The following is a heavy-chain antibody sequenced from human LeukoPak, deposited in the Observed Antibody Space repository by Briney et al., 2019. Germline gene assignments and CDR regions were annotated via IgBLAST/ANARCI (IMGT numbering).Heavy chain of an antibody. CDR3: ASLGGNGPK. CDR1: GYTFTSYY. Sequence: ASVKVSCKASGYTFTSYYMHWVRQAPGQGLEWMGIINPSGGSTTYAQKFQGRVTMTRNTSISTAYMELSSLRSEDTAVYYCASLGGNGPKWGQGTLVTVSS. D-gene: IGHD4-23*01. J-gene: IGHJ4*02. CDR2: INPSGGST. V-gene: IGHV1-46*01.